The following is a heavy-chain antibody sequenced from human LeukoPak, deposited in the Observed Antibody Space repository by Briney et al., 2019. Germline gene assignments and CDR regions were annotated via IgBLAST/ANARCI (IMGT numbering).Heavy chain of an antibody. CDR2: INPIGGST. Sequence: ASVKLSCKASGYTFANNYMHWVRQAPGQGLEWEGIINPIGGSTSYAQHFQGRVTITADESTSTAYMELSTLRTDDQFVYYYVKDLGNSGSFFGSGGFDYWGQGTLVTVSS. CDR1: GYTFANNY. V-gene: IGHV1-46*01. D-gene: IGHD1-26*01. J-gene: IGHJ4*02. CDR3: VKDLGNSGSFFGSGGFDY.